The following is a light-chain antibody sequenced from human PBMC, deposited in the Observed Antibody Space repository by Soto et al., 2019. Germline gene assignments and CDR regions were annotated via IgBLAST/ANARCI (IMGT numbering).Light chain of an antibody. CDR3: QQYYTTIT. CDR1: QSVLYSSNNKNY. J-gene: IGKJ5*01. Sequence: DIEMTQSPDSLAVSLGERATINCKSCQSVLYSSNNKNYLAWYQQKPGQPPKLLIYWASTRESGVPDRFSGSGSGTDFTLTISSLQAEDVAVYYCQQYYTTITFGQGTRLEI. V-gene: IGKV4-1*01. CDR2: WAS.